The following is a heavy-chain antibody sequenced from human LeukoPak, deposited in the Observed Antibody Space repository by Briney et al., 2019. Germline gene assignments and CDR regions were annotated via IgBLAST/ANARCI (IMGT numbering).Heavy chain of an antibody. V-gene: IGHV1-8*01. CDR1: GYTFTSYD. D-gene: IGHD2-15*01. CDR3: ARDMEGYCSGGSCPPGGY. Sequence: GASVKVSCKASGYTFTSYDINWVRQATGQGLEWMGWMNPNSGNTGYAQKFQGRVTMTRNTSISTAYMELSSLRSEDTAVYYCARDMEGYCSGGSCPPGGYWGQGTLVTVSS. CDR2: MNPNSGNT. J-gene: IGHJ4*02.